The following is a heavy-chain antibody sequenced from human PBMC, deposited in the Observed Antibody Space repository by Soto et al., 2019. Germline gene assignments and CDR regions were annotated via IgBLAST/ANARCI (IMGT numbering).Heavy chain of an antibody. CDR3: ATRITVFGLLIPPFDP. Sequence: SETLSLTCAVYGGSVKCYYWNWIRQPPGKGLEWIGEINHTGGTHYNPSLKSRVTVSVDTSKNQFSLRLSSVTAADTAIYYCATRITVFGLLIPPFDPWGKGTQVTVS. CDR2: INHTGGT. V-gene: IGHV4-34*01. CDR1: GGSVKCYY. J-gene: IGHJ5*02. D-gene: IGHD3-3*01.